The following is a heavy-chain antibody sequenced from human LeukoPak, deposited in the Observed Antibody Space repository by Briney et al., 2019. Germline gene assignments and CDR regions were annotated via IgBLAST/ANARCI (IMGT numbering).Heavy chain of an antibody. V-gene: IGHV4-34*01. CDR1: GGSFSGYY. CDR2: INHSGST. CDR3: ARVYSGYDRDY. Sequence: SETLSLTCAVYGGSFSGYYWSWIRQPPGKGLEWIGEINHSGSTNYNPSLKSRVTISVDTSKNQFSLKLSSVTAADTAVYYCARVYSGYDRDYWGQGTLVTVSS. D-gene: IGHD5-12*01. J-gene: IGHJ4*02.